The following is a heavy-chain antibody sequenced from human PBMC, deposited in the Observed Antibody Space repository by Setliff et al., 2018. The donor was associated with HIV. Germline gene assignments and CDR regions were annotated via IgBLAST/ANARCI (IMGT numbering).Heavy chain of an antibody. CDR2: IYTSGST. CDR3: ARPAPRGYSYGHYYFDY. CDR1: GVSISSGSYY. D-gene: IGHD5-18*01. J-gene: IGHJ4*02. V-gene: IGHV4-61*09. Sequence: TLSLTCTVSGVSISSGSYYWSWIRQPAGKGLEWIGHIYTSGSTNYNPSLKSRVTISVDTSKNQFSLKLSSVTAADTAVYYCARPAPRGYSYGHYYFDYWGQGTLVTVSS.